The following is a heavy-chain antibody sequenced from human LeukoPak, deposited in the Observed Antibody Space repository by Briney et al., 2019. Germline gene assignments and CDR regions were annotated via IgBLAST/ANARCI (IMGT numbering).Heavy chain of an antibody. CDR1: GFTFTSSG. J-gene: IGHJ4*02. CDR3: ATSQGAVDPPY. D-gene: IGHD5-12*01. CDR2: IWYDGSNK. Sequence: GGSLRLSCELSGFTFTSSGMHCVRQAPGKGLEGGAVIWYDGSNKNYADSVKGRFTISRDNSKNTLYLQMNSVRVEDTAVYYCATSQGAVDPPYLGQGTLVTVSS. V-gene: IGHV3-33*01.